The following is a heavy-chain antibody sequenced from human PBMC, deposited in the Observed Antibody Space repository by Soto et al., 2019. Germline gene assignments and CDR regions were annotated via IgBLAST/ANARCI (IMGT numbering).Heavy chain of an antibody. CDR2: ISAYNGNT. CDR1: GYTFTSYG. D-gene: IGHD2-8*01. CDR3: VREIESSRGCISFAY. Sequence: VASVKVSCKASGYTFTSYGLSWVRQAPGQGLEWMGWISAYNGNTNYVQSLQDRVSMTRDTSTSTVYMELRSLRSDDTAVYYCVREIESSRGCISFAYWGQGTPVTVSS. V-gene: IGHV1-18*04. J-gene: IGHJ4*02.